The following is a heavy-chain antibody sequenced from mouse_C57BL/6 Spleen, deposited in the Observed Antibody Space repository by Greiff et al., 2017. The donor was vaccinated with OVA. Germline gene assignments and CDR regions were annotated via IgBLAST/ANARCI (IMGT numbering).Heavy chain of an antibody. V-gene: IGHV1-81*01. CDR2: IYPRSGNT. D-gene: IGHD1-1*01. Sequence: VQLQQSGAELARPGASVKLSCKASGYTFTSYGISWVKQRTGQGLEWIGEIYPRSGNTYYNEKFKGKATLTADKSSSTAYMELRSLTSEDSAVYFCARSIYYGSSSYYFDYWGQGTTRTVSS. J-gene: IGHJ2*01. CDR1: GYTFTSYG. CDR3: ARSIYYGSSSYYFDY.